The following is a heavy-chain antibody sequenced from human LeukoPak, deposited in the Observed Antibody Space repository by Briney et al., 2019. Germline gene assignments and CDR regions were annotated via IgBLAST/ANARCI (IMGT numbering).Heavy chain of an antibody. J-gene: IGHJ4*02. CDR1: GLTFTRDW. CDR2: IRQDGGET. V-gene: IGHV3-7*01. Sequence: GGSLRLSCAASGLTFTRDWMGWVRQAPGKGLEWVANIRQDGGETYYVDSVKGRSTISRDNAKNSLYLQMNSLRAEDTAVYYCASDCSGGSGYWGQGTLVTVSS. CDR3: ASDCSGGSGY. D-gene: IGHD2-15*01.